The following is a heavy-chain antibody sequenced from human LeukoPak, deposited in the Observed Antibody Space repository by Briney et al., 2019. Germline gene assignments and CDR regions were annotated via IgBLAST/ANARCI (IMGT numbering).Heavy chain of an antibody. Sequence: SETLSLTCAVSGGSISSSNWWNWVRQPPGKGLEWIGEIYHSGSTNYNPSLKSRVTISVDKSKNQFSLKLSSVTAEDTAVYYCARGFGYNHDNDAFDIWGQGTMVTVSS. CDR2: IYHSGST. V-gene: IGHV4-4*02. J-gene: IGHJ3*02. D-gene: IGHD5-24*01. CDR1: GGSISSSNW. CDR3: ARGFGYNHDNDAFDI.